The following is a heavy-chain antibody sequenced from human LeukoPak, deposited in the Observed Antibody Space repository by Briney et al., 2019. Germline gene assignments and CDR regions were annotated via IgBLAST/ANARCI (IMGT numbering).Heavy chain of an antibody. CDR1: GFTFDNYA. V-gene: IGHV3-9*01. CDR2: ISWNSGLK. Sequence: GRSPRLSCAASGFTFDNYAMHWVRQAPGKGLEWVSYISWNSGLKGYADSVKGRFTISRDNAKNSLVLQMNSLTTEDTALYYCAKLGGSFDIWGQGTMVVVSS. D-gene: IGHD3-16*01. CDR3: AKLGGSFDI. J-gene: IGHJ3*02.